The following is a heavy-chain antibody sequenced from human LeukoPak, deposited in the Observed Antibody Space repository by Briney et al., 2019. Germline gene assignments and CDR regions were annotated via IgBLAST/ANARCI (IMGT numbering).Heavy chain of an antibody. CDR1: GDSMNSGSYF. D-gene: IGHD2-21*01. J-gene: IGHJ6*03. Sequence: PSETLSLTCTVSGDSMNSGSYFRNWIRQPAGKGLEFIGHIYSSGSTHYNPSLKSRVTISVDTSKNQISLKLSSMTAADTAVYYCARVGGDYSYYYMDVWGKGTSVTVSS. CDR2: IYSSGST. V-gene: IGHV4-61*09. CDR3: ARVGGDYSYYYMDV.